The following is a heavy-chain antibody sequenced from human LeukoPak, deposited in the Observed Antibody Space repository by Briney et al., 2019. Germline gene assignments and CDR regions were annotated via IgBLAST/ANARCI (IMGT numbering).Heavy chain of an antibody. CDR3: ARGSSSGFYPYYFDY. D-gene: IGHD3-22*01. V-gene: IGHV5-51*01. Sequence: GESLKISCKGSGYSFTSYWIGWVRPMPGKGLEWMGIIYPGDSDTRYSPSFQGQVTISADTSISAAHLQWTSLRASDTAMYYCARGSSSGFYPYYFDYWGQGTLVTVSS. CDR2: IYPGDSDT. J-gene: IGHJ4*02. CDR1: GYSFTSYW.